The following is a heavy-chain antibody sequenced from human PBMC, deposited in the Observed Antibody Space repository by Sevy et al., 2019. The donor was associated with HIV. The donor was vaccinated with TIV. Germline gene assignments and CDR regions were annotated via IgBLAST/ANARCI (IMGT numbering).Heavy chain of an antibody. CDR2: ISGSGGST. D-gene: IGHD3-3*01. J-gene: IGHJ1*01. CDR1: GFTFSSYA. V-gene: IGHV3-23*01. Sequence: GGSLRLSCAASGFTFSSYAMSWVRQAPGKGLEWVSAISGSGGSTYYADSVKGRFTISRDNSKNTLYLQMNSLRAEDTTVYYCAKVNVLRFFFQHWGQGTLVTVSS. CDR3: AKVNVLRFFFQH.